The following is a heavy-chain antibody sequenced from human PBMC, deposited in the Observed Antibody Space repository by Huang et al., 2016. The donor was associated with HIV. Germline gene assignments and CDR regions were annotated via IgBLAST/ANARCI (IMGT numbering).Heavy chain of an antibody. D-gene: IGHD3-22*01. V-gene: IGHV3-74*01. CDR1: GFSISSYW. CDR3: ARDPRIQSWLNFFDY. J-gene: IGHJ4*02. CDR2: SNRDGSST. Sequence: EVQLVESGGGLVQPGGSLRLSCAASGFSISSYWMHWVRQAPGKGLVWGASSNRDGSSTSYAESVKGRLTSSRDKAKNTLYLQMNSRRAEDTAVYYCARDPRIQSWLNFFDYWGQGTLVSVSS.